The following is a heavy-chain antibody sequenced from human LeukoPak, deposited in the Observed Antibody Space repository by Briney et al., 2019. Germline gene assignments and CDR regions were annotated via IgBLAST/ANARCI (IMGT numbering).Heavy chain of an antibody. D-gene: IGHD3-22*01. V-gene: IGHV4-39*02. CDR3: ARRRYYDSTGFFD. Sequence: SETLSLACTVSGGSISSSSYYWGWIRQPPGKGLEWIGDIYYSGRTYYNLSLRNRVSISLDTSKNRFSLTLTSVTAADTAVYYCARRRYYDSTGFFDWGRGSLVIVSS. J-gene: IGHJ1*01. CDR2: IYYSGRT. CDR1: GGSISSSSYY.